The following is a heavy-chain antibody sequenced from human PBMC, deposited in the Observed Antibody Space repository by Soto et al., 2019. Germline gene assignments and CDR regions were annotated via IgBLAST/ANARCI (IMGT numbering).Heavy chain of an antibody. CDR3: TRTPHPFWFDP. Sequence: GGSLRLSCTASGFTFGDYAMSWFRQAPGKGLEWVGFIRSKAYGGTTEYAASVKGRFTISRDDSKSIAYLQMNSLKTEDTAVYYCTRTPHPFWFDPWGQGTLVTVSS. CDR2: IRSKAYGGTT. J-gene: IGHJ5*02. V-gene: IGHV3-49*03. CDR1: GFTFGDYA.